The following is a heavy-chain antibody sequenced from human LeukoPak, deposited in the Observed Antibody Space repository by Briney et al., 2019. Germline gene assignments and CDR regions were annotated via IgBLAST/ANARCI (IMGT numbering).Heavy chain of an antibody. CDR1: GGSISSSNW. J-gene: IGHJ3*02. CDR3: ARDAIYSGHRNAFDI. CDR2: TYHSGST. D-gene: IGHD2-21*01. V-gene: IGHV4-4*02. Sequence: SETLSLTCAVSGGSISSSNWWSWVRQPPGKGLEWIGETYHSGSTNYNPSLKSRVTISVDKSKNQFSLKLSSVTAADTAVYYCARDAIYSGHRNAFDIWGQGTMVTVSS.